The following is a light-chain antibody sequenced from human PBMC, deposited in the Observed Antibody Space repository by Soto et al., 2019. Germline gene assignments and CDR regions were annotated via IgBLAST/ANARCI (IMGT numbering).Light chain of an antibody. CDR1: QDISGS. CDR2: AAT. Sequence: DIQMTQSPSAVSASVGATVSITCRASQDISGSLAWYQQRPGRAPKLLIYAATSLHSGVPLRYRGSGAGTVFTLSTNSLQPEDFTTSYCQQGNTTPPWTFGQGNKVEV. CDR3: QQGNTTPPWT. J-gene: IGKJ1*01. V-gene: IGKV1-12*01.